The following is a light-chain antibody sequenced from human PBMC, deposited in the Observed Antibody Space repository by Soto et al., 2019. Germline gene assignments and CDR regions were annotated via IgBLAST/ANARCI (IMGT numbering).Light chain of an antibody. CDR1: SSNIGAGYN. CDR2: GNN. J-gene: IGLJ2*01. CDR3: QPYDTPPGGHVV. Sequence: QSVLTQAPSVSGAPGQRVTISCTGSSSNIGAGYNVHWYQQFPGAAPKLLIYGNNNRPSGVPDRFSAFASGTAASLAITGLQAEDEAEYYSQPYDTPPGGHVVLGGGTRLTVL. V-gene: IGLV1-40*01.